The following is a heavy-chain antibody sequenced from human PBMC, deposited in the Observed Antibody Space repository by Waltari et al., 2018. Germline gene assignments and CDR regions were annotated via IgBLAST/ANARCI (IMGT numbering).Heavy chain of an antibody. J-gene: IGHJ4*02. D-gene: IGHD2-15*01. CDR2: IQRSGKT. V-gene: IGHV4-4*02. Sequence: QMQLQESGPGLVKPSGTLSLTCTVSGDSMRSSDWWSWVRQTQEKGLEWIGKIQRSGKTNYKPSVECRVTITIDTSKNQFSLKVTSTTAADTAVYYCARDRGRGIYLDSWGRGTLVTVSP. CDR1: GDSMRSSDW. CDR3: ARDRGRGIYLDS.